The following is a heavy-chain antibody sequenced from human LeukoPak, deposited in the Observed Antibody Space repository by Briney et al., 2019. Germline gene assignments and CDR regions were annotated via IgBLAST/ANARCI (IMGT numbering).Heavy chain of an antibody. CDR3: ARALTQQPGFFDY. CDR1: GGTFSSYT. V-gene: IGHV1-69*02. CDR2: IIPILGIA. J-gene: IGHJ4*02. D-gene: IGHD6-13*01. Sequence: ASVKVSCKASGGTFSSYTISWVRQAPGQGLEWMGRIIPILGIANYAQKFQGRVTITADKSTSTAYMELSSLRSEDTAVYYCARALTQQPGFFDYWGQGTLVTVSS.